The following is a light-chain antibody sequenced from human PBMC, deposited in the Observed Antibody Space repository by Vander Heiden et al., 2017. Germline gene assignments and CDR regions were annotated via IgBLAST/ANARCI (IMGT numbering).Light chain of an antibody. Sequence: DIRRTKPPSSLSASVGDRVTITCRASQSISSYLNWYQQKPGKAPNLLIYAASSLESGVPSRFSGNESGTNFTLTISSLQAEDFATYYCQQSYSILTWTFGQGTKVEIK. V-gene: IGKV1-39*01. CDR3: QQSYSILTWT. CDR1: QSISSY. J-gene: IGKJ1*01. CDR2: AAS.